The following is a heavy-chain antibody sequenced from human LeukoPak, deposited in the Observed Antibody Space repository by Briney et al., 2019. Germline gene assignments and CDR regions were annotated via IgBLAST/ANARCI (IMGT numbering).Heavy chain of an antibody. CDR3: ARGGYYYYDSSGYGY. CDR1: GGSISSSNYY. Sequence: PSETLSLTCTVSGGSISSSNYYWGWIRQPPGKGLEWIGNIYYRGSTFYNPSLKSRVTISVDTSNNQFSLKLSSVTAADTAVYYCARGGYYYYDSSGYGYWGQGTLVTVSS. V-gene: IGHV4-39*07. J-gene: IGHJ4*02. CDR2: IYYRGST. D-gene: IGHD3-22*01.